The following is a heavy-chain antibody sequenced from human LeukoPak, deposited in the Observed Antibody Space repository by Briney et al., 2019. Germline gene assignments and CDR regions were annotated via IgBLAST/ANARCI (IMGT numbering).Heavy chain of an antibody. J-gene: IGHJ5*02. CDR2: INWNGGST. Sequence: GGSLRLSCAASGFTFDDYGMSWVRQAPGKGLEWVSGINWNGGSTGYADSVKGRFTISRDNAKNSLYLQMNSLRAEDTAVYYCAKKGYCSSTSCSNWFDPWGQGTLVTVSS. CDR1: GFTFDDYG. D-gene: IGHD2-2*01. V-gene: IGHV3-20*04. CDR3: AKKGYCSSTSCSNWFDP.